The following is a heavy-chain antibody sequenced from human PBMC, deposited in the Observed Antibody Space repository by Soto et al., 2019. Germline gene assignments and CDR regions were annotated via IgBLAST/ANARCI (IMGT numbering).Heavy chain of an antibody. CDR3: ARGMDGMDV. CDR1: GYTFTSYY. CDR2: IYSGGNT. Sequence: SCKASGYTFTSYYMTWVRQAPGKGLEWVSVIYSGGNTYYADNVKGRFTISRDSSTNTLYLQMNSLRVEDTAVYYCARGMDGMDVWGQGTTVTVSS. V-gene: IGHV3-53*01. J-gene: IGHJ6*02.